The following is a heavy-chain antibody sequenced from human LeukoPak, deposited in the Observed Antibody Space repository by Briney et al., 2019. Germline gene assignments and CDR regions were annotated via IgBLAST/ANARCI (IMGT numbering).Heavy chain of an antibody. D-gene: IGHD3-22*01. V-gene: IGHV4-61*02. Sequence: KPSETLSLTCTVSGGSISSGSYYWSWIRQPAGKGLEWIGRIYTSGSTNYNPSLKSRVTISVDTSKNQFSLKLSSVTAADTAVYYCARLGPYYYDSSGFWYFDLWGRGTLVTVSS. CDR1: GGSISSGSYY. J-gene: IGHJ2*01. CDR3: ARLGPYYYDSSGFWYFDL. CDR2: IYTSGST.